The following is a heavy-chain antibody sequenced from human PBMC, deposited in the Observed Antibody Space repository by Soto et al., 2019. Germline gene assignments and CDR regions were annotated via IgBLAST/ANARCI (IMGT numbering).Heavy chain of an antibody. CDR1: GFTFSSYA. CDR3: AKDTRGSGSYYIYGVDV. CDR2: ISASGGST. Sequence: EVQLVESGGGLVQPGGSLRLSCAASGFTFSSYAMSWVRQAPGKGLEWVSTISASGGSTYHADSVKGRFTISRDNSKNTLYLQMNRLREEDTAAYYCAKDTRGSGSYYIYGVDVWGQGTTVTVS. V-gene: IGHV3-23*04. J-gene: IGHJ6*02. D-gene: IGHD3-10*01.